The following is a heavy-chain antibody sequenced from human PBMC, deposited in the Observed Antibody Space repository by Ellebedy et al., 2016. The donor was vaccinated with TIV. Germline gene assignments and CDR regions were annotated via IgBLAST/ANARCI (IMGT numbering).Heavy chain of an antibody. CDR1: GFTVSSNF. J-gene: IGHJ6*02. CDR3: ARPTVPATNCGACGMDV. V-gene: IGHV3-53*01. D-gene: IGHD2-2*01. CDR2: IYGGGTI. Sequence: GESLKISCAASGFTVSSNFMTWVRQAPGKGLEWVSVIYGGGTIRYADSVKGRFTISSDNSKNTVDLQMNSLRAEDTAVYYCARPTVPATNCGACGMDVWGQGTTVIVSS.